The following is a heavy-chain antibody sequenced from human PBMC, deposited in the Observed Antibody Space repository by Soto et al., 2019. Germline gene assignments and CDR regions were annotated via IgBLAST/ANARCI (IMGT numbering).Heavy chain of an antibody. CDR2: IYPGDSDT. CDR3: ARHGSDYGSGSNGGGYYYYHMDV. J-gene: IGHJ6*03. D-gene: IGHD3-10*01. Sequence: GESLKISCKGSGYSFTSYWIGWVRQMPGKGLEWMGIIYPGDSDTRYSPSFQGQVTISADKSISTAYLQWSSLKASDTAMYYCARHGSDYGSGSNGGGYYYYHMDVWGKGTTVTVSS. CDR1: GYSFTSYW. V-gene: IGHV5-51*01.